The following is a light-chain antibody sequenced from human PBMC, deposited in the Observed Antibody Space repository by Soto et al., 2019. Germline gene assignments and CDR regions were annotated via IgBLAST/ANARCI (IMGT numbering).Light chain of an antibody. CDR2: EVA. CDR3: GPYAGSNIV. V-gene: IGLV2-8*01. CDR1: SSDVGGYNY. J-gene: IGLJ2*01. Sequence: QSVLTQPPSASGSPGQSVTISCTGTSSDVGGYNYVSWYQQHAGKAPKLMIYEVAKRPSGVPDRFSGSKSANTASLTVSGLQAEEGGDYSGGPYAGSNIVFGGGTKLTVL.